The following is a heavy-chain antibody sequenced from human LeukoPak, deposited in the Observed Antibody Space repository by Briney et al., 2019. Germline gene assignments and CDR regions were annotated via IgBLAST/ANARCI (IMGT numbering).Heavy chain of an antibody. CDR3: ARDLIVVVPAAIATGRGYYYYGMDV. CDR1: GFTLSSYA. D-gene: IGHD2-2*02. V-gene: IGHV3-30-3*01. Sequence: PGGSLRLSCAASGFTLSSYAMHWVRQAPGKGLEWVAVISYDGSNKYYADSVKGRFTISRDNSKNTLYLQMNSLRAEDTAVYYCARDLIVVVPAAIATGRGYYYYGMDVWGQGTTVTVSS. CDR2: ISYDGSNK. J-gene: IGHJ6*02.